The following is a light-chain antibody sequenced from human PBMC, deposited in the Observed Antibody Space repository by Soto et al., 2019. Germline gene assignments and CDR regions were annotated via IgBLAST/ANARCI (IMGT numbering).Light chain of an antibody. Sequence: QSVVPQPACESGSPGQAITISCTGTSSDVGGYNYVSWYQQHPGKAPKLMIYEVSNRPSGVSNRSSGSKSGNTASLTISGLQAEDEADYYCSSYTSSTFYVFGTGTKVTVL. V-gene: IGLV2-14*01. CDR3: SSYTSSTFYV. CDR1: SSDVGGYNY. J-gene: IGLJ1*01. CDR2: EVS.